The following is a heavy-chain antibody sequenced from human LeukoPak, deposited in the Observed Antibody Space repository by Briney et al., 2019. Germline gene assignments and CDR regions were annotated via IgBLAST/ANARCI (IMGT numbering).Heavy chain of an antibody. J-gene: IGHJ4*02. CDR3: AKGVGANGLFDY. D-gene: IGHD1-26*01. Sequence: GGSLRLSCAASGFTFSGYAMGWVRQAPGKGLEWVSTMSGSGDNTYYADSVQGRFIISRDNFKNTLSLQMNSLRAEDTAVYYCAKGVGANGLFDYWGQGTLVTVSS. CDR2: MSGSGDNT. V-gene: IGHV3-23*01. CDR1: GFTFSGYA.